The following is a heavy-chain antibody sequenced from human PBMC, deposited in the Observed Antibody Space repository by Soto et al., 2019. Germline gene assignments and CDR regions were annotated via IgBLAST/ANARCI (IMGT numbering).Heavy chain of an antibody. V-gene: IGHV3-23*01. CDR2: ISGDSTNT. J-gene: IGHJ4*02. CDR1: QFTFNNYA. CDR3: AKDSDGSGNYPFDF. D-gene: IGHD3-10*01. Sequence: VHLLESGGGLVQPGGSLRLSCAASQFTFNNYAMTWVRQAPGKGLEWVSTISGDSTNTYYADSVKGRLTISRDNSKNTLYLQMNSLRAEDTAIYYCAKDSDGSGNYPFDFWGQGTLVIVSS.